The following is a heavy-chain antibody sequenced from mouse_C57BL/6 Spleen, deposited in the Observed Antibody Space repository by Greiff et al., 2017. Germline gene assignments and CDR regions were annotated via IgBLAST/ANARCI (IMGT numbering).Heavy chain of an antibody. J-gene: IGHJ1*03. V-gene: IGHV2-2*01. Sequence: VQRVESGPGLVQPSQSLSITCTVSGFSLTSYGVHWVRQSPGKGLEWLGVIWSGGSTDYNAAFISRLSISKDNSKSQVFFKMNSLQADDTAIYYCARNRDDYPYWYFDVWGTGTTVTVSS. D-gene: IGHD2-4*01. CDR1: GFSLTSYG. CDR2: IWSGGST. CDR3: ARNRDDYPYWYFDV.